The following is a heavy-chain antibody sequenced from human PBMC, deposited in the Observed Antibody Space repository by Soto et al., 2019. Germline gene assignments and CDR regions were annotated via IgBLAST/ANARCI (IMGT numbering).Heavy chain of an antibody. J-gene: IGHJ4*02. V-gene: IGHV3-74*01. D-gene: IGHD3-9*01. Sequence: PGGSLRLSCAASGFTFSSYWMHWVRQAPGKGLVWVSRINSDGSSTSYADSVKGRFTISRDNAKNTLYLQMNSLRAEDTAVYYCARDNRGYYDILTGLNYWGQGTLVTVSS. CDR3: ARDNRGYYDILTGLNY. CDR2: INSDGSST. CDR1: GFTFSSYW.